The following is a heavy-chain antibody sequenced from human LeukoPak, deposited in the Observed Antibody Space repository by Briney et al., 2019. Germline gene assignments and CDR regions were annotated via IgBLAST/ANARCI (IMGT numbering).Heavy chain of an antibody. CDR2: IIPIFGTS. V-gene: IGHV1-69*13. CDR1: GGTFSSYT. D-gene: IGHD4-11*01. J-gene: IGHJ3*02. Sequence: ASVKVSCKASGGTFSSYTINWVRQAPGQGLEWMGGIIPIFGTSNSAQKFQGRVTITADESTSTAYMELSSLRSEDTAMYYCASSGNYDDAFDIWGQGTMVTVSS. CDR3: ASSGNYDDAFDI.